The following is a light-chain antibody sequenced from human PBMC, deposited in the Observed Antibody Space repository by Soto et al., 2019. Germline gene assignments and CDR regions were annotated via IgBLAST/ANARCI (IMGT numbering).Light chain of an antibody. J-gene: IGKJ1*01. V-gene: IGKV1-5*03. CDR1: QSISNW. CDR3: QQSYSTWT. Sequence: QMTQTPSTLSASVGGRVTITCRASQSISNWLAWYQQKPGKAPNLLIYKASSLESGVPSRFSGSGSGTDFTLTISSLQPEDFATYYCQQSYSTWTFGQGTKVDI. CDR2: KAS.